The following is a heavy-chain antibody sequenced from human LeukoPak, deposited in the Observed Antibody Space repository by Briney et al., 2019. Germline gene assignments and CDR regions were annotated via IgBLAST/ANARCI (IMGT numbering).Heavy chain of an antibody. Sequence: SETLSLTCALYGGSFSSYSWSWTWIRQTPEKGLEWIGEIIEKGNANYNPSLKSRVTIDLDTSKNQFSLKLTSMTSADTAMYYCARGYYPPRWYFDLWGRGTLVTVSS. CDR3: ARGYYPPRWYFDL. CDR2: IIEKGNA. V-gene: IGHV4-34*01. CDR1: GGSFSSYS. D-gene: IGHD3-10*01. J-gene: IGHJ2*01.